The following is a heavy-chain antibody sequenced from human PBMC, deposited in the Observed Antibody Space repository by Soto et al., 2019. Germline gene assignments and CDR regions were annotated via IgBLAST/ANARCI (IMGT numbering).Heavy chain of an antibody. CDR3: ARPSLVATSGYGTWFDP. V-gene: IGHV1-69*01. CDR2: IIPIFGTA. CDR1: GGTFSSYA. D-gene: IGHD5-12*01. J-gene: IGHJ5*02. Sequence: QVQLVQSWAEVKKPGSSVKVFCKASGGTFSSYAISWVRQAPGQGLEWMGGIIPIFGTANYAQKFQGRVTITADESTSTAYMELSSLRSEDTAVYYCARPSLVATSGYGTWFDPWGKGTLVTVSS.